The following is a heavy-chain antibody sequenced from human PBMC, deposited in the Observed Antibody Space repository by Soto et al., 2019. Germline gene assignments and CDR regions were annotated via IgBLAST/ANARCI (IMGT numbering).Heavy chain of an antibody. D-gene: IGHD1-26*01. Sequence: GGSLRLSCAASGFTFSSYSMNWVRQAPGKGLEWVSSISSSSSYIYYADSVKGRFTISRDNAKNSLYLQMNSLRAEDTAVYYCARGRYSGSYYYYYYYYGMDVWGQGTTVTVSS. J-gene: IGHJ6*02. V-gene: IGHV3-21*01. CDR2: ISSSSSYI. CDR3: ARGRYSGSYYYYYYYYGMDV. CDR1: GFTFSSYS.